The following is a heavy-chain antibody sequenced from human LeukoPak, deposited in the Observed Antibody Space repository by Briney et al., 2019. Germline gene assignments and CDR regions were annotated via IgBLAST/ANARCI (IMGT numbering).Heavy chain of an antibody. Sequence: GGSLRLSCAASGFTFSSYAMNWVRQAPGKGLEWVSGISGSGGSTYYADSVKGRFTISRDNSKNTLYLQMNSLRAEDTAVYYCAKDIAAAGRSKVDYWGQGTLVTVSP. J-gene: IGHJ4*02. CDR2: ISGSGGST. D-gene: IGHD6-13*01. CDR3: AKDIAAAGRSKVDY. V-gene: IGHV3-23*01. CDR1: GFTFSSYA.